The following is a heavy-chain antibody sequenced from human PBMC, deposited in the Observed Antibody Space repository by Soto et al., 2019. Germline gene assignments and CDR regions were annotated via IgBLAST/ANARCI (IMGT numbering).Heavy chain of an antibody. D-gene: IGHD3-10*01. V-gene: IGHV4-34*01. CDR2: VNVGGNT. CDR3: ARGFEYGTLLLDS. CDR1: GGSLTTHY. Sequence: QVRLQQWGAGLLKPSETLSLTCAVYGGSLTTHYWSWIRQPPGKGLEWIGEVNVGGNTNYSPSLKRRVSMSIDASKNQISLKVTAVTAADTAVYYCARGFEYGTLLLDSWGLGTLVTVSS. J-gene: IGHJ4*02.